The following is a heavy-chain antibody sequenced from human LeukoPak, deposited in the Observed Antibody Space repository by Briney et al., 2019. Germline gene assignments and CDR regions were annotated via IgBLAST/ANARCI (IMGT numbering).Heavy chain of an antibody. CDR3: ARLGDAFDY. D-gene: IGHD2-21*02. Sequence: GGSLRLSCAASGFTFSSYWMHWVRQAPGRGLVWVSRINSDGSSTIYADSVKGRFTISRDNAKNTLYLQMNSLRAEDAAVYYCARLGDAFDYWGQGTLVTVSS. CDR2: INSDGSST. J-gene: IGHJ4*02. V-gene: IGHV3-74*01. CDR1: GFTFSSYW.